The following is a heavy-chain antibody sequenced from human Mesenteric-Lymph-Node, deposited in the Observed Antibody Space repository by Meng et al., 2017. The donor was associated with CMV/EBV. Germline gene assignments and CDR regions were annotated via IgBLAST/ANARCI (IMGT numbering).Heavy chain of an antibody. CDR3: AKVWSHDYSNYVPRHWFDP. Sequence: QTLSLTCTVSGGSISGDTYFWSWIRQHPGKGLKYIGYIYNSGFTYYSPSLKSRVTISVDTSKNQFSLNLDSVTAADTAVYYCAKVWSHDYSNYVPRHWFDPWGQGILVTVSS. V-gene: IGHV4-31*03. CDR2: IYNSGFT. CDR1: GGSISGDTYF. J-gene: IGHJ5*02. D-gene: IGHD4-11*01.